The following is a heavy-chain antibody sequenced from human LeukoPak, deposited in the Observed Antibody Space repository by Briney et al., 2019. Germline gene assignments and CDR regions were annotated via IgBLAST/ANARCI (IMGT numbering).Heavy chain of an antibody. CDR2: FYDSGTT. Sequence: PSETLSLTCAVSGVAISSYYWSWIRQSPGKGLEWIGHFYDSGTTQYNPSLKSRVTISVDTSKNQFSLKLNSVTAADTAVYYCARGCSSTSCWLRMDVWGQGTTVTVSS. CDR1: GVAISSYY. CDR3: ARGCSSTSCWLRMDV. D-gene: IGHD2-2*01. V-gene: IGHV4-59*01. J-gene: IGHJ6*02.